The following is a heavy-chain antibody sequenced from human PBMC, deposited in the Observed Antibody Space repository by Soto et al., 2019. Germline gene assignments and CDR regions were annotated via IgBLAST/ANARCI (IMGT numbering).Heavy chain of an antibody. CDR3: ARGGGVGVAGSAAFDM. CDR1: GYPVTAYY. CDR2: INPATGAA. D-gene: IGHD3-3*01. Sequence: QLHLVQSGAVVKKPGASVTVSCSASGYPVTAYYMHWVRQAPGRGLEWMGGINPATGAAKYTQTYRGRFTMTRDTSTSTVFMELGVLTSGDRAVFYCARGGGVGVAGSAAFDMWGQGTLVTVSS. V-gene: IGHV1-2*02. J-gene: IGHJ3*02.